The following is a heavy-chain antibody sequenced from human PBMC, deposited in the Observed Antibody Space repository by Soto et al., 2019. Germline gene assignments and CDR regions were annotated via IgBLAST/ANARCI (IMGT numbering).Heavy chain of an antibody. CDR1: GYNFNNYG. CDR3: ARDIAGGEDI. Sequence: QVQLVQSGAEVKKPGASVKVSCKASGYNFNNYGVTWVRQAPGQGLEWMGWIGVYNGNTKYPQKVQGRVTVTADTSTSTAYMELRSLTSDDTAVYYCARDIAGGEDIWGQWTMVTVSS. CDR2: IGVYNGNT. D-gene: IGHD1-26*01. V-gene: IGHV1-18*01. J-gene: IGHJ3*02.